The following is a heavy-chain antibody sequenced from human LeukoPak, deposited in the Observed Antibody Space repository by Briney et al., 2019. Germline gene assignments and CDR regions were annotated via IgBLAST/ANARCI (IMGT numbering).Heavy chain of an antibody. CDR1: GFTFSSYA. Sequence: GGSLRLSCAASGFTFSSYAMHWVRQAPGKGLEWVAVISYDGSNKYYADSVKGRFTISRDNSKNTLYLQMISLGAEDTAVYYCARDVSPEGTTWGQGTLVTVSS. CDR2: ISYDGSNK. CDR3: ARDVSPEGTT. D-gene: IGHD1-1*01. V-gene: IGHV3-30-3*01. J-gene: IGHJ5*02.